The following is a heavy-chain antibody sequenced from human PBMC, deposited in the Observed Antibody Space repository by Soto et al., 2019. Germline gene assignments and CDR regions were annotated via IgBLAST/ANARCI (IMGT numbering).Heavy chain of an antibody. CDR1: GFTFSSYA. CDR3: ARVEGYCSSTSCYFGAFDI. J-gene: IGHJ3*02. Sequence: GGSLRLSCAASGFTFSSYAMDWVRQAPGKGLENVSTISGNGESTFYANSVKGRFTISRDNSKNTLYLQMGSLRAEDMAVYYCARVEGYCSSTSCYFGAFDIWGQGTMVTVSS. V-gene: IGHV3-64*01. CDR2: ISGNGEST. D-gene: IGHD2-2*01.